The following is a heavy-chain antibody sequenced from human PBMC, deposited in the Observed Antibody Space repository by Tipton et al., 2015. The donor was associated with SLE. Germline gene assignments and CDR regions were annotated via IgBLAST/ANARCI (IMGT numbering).Heavy chain of an antibody. J-gene: IGHJ3*02. CDR3: ARGPGSESGEAFDI. D-gene: IGHD1-26*01. Sequence: LRLSCTVPGDSLSTGNYYWSWIRQPAGKGLEWTGRIYPSVTTNYNPSLTLQVTMSIDTSKNQFSLKLSSVAAADTAVYYCARGPGSESGEAFDIWGQGTMVTVSS. CDR2: IYPSVTT. V-gene: IGHV4-61*02. CDR1: GDSLSTGNYY.